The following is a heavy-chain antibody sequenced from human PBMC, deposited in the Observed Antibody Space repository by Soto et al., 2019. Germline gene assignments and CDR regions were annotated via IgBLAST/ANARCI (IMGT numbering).Heavy chain of an antibody. Sequence: GGSLRLSCAAAGFTFSSYAMGWVRQAPGKGLEWVSAISGSGGSTYYADSVKGRFTISRDNSKNPLYLQMNSLRSEDTAVYYCAKDVRSGFYFDYWGQGTLVTVSS. CDR1: GFTFSSYA. CDR2: ISGSGGST. V-gene: IGHV3-23*01. J-gene: IGHJ4*02. CDR3: AKDVRSGFYFDY. D-gene: IGHD3-22*01.